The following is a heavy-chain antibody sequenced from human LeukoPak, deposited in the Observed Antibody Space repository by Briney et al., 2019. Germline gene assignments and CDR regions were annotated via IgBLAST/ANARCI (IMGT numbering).Heavy chain of an antibody. J-gene: IGHJ3*02. D-gene: IGHD3-22*01. Sequence: SETLSLTCTVSGGSISSYYWSWIRQPPGKGLEWIGYIYYSGSTNYNPSLKSRVTISVDTSKNQFSLKLSSVTAADTAVYYCAREKILGGDSSGYGAVSAFDIWGQGTMVTVSS. CDR1: GGSISSYY. V-gene: IGHV4-59*01. CDR3: AREKILGGDSSGYGAVSAFDI. CDR2: IYYSGST.